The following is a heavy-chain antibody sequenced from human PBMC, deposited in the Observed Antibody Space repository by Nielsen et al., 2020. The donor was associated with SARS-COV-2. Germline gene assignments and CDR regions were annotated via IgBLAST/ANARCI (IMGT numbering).Heavy chain of an antibody. D-gene: IGHD2-15*01. CDR3: ARDLEYCSGGSCYGTPRWFDP. Sequence: SETLSLTCAVSGGSISSSNWWSWVRQPPGKGLEWIGEIYHSGSTNYNPSLKSRVTISVDKSKNQFSLKLSSVTAADTAVYYCARDLEYCSGGSCYGTPRWFDPWGQGTLVTVSS. CDR1: GGSISSSNW. J-gene: IGHJ5*02. CDR2: IYHSGST. V-gene: IGHV4-4*02.